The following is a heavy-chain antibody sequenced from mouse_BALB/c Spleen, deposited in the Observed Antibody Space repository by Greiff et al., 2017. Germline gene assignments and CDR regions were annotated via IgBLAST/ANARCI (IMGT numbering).Heavy chain of an antibody. V-gene: IGHV3-6*02. CDR1: GYSITSGYY. D-gene: IGHD2-14*01. CDR2: ISYDGSN. J-gene: IGHJ1*01. CDR3: AGGYRYDWYFDV. Sequence: VQLQESGPGLVKPSQSLSLTCSVTGYSITSGYYWNWIRQFPGNKLEWMGYISYDGSNNYNPSLKNRISITRDTSKNQFFLKLNSVTTEDTATYYCAGGYRYDWYFDVWGAGTTVTVSS.